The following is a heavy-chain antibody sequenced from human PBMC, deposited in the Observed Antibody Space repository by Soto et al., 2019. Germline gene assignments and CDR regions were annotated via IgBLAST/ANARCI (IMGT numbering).Heavy chain of an antibody. J-gene: IGHJ5*02. Sequence: QVQLQESGPGLVKPSQTLSLTCTVSGGSISSGGYYWSWIRQHPGKGLEWIGYIYYSWSTYYNPSLKSRVTISVDTSKNQFSLKLSSVTAADTAVYYCARGRITHYDFWSGYYRGWFDPWGQGTLVTVSS. CDR2: IYYSWST. CDR1: GGSISSGGYY. CDR3: ARGRITHYDFWSGYYRGWFDP. D-gene: IGHD3-3*01. V-gene: IGHV4-31*03.